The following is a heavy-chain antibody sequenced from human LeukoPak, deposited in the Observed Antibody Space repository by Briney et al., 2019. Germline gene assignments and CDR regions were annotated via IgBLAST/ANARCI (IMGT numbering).Heavy chain of an antibody. CDR2: ISWDVGST. D-gene: IGHD3-22*01. CDR3: AKDRRGLYYDSSGHPYYYYYMDV. V-gene: IGHV3-43*01. J-gene: IGHJ6*03. Sequence: GGSLRLSCAASGFTFSTYNMNWVRQAPGKGLEWVSLISWDVGSTYYADSVKGRFTISRDNSKNSLYLQMNSLRTEDTALYYCAKDRRGLYYDSSGHPYYYYYMDVWGKGTTVTISS. CDR1: GFTFSTYN.